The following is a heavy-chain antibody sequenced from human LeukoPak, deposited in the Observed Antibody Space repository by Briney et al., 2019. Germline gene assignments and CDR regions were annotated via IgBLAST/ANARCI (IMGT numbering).Heavy chain of an antibody. Sequence: GGSLRLSCAASGFTFSTYSINWVRQAPGKGLVWVSYISSTYDIYYADYVRGRFTISRDNAKNSLYLQMNSLRAEDTAMYYCARDHNWGFDYWRWGTVATVSS. J-gene: IGHJ4*02. CDR3: ARDHNWGFDY. V-gene: IGHV3-48*01. CDR2: ISSTYDI. CDR1: GFTFSTYS. D-gene: IGHD7-27*01.